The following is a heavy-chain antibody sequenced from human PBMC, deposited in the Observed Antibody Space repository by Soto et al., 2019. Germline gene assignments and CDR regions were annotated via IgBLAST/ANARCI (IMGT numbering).Heavy chain of an antibody. V-gene: IGHV3-30-3*01. J-gene: IGHJ5*02. Sequence: GGSLRLSCAASGFTFSSYAMHWVRQAPGKGLEWVAVISYDGSNKYYADSVKGRFTISRDNSKNTLYLQMNSLRAEDTAVYYCARDSPDPGAAAAETSWFDPWGQGTLVTVSS. CDR1: GFTFSSYA. CDR3: ARDSPDPGAAAAETSWFDP. D-gene: IGHD6-13*01. CDR2: ISYDGSNK.